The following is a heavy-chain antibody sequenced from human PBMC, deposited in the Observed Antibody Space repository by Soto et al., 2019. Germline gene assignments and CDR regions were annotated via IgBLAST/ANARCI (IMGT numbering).Heavy chain of an antibody. CDR1: GYTLTELS. J-gene: IGHJ6*03. V-gene: IGHV1-24*01. Sequence: QVQLVQSGAEVKKPGASVKVSCKVSGYTLTELSMHWVRQAPGKGLEWMGGFDPEDGETIYAQKCQRRVTRTEDTYTYTAYMELSSLGSEDTAVYYCATGGQWLRPSYYNMDVWGKGTTVTVCS. CDR3: ATGGQWLRPSYYNMDV. CDR2: FDPEDGET. D-gene: IGHD5-12*01.